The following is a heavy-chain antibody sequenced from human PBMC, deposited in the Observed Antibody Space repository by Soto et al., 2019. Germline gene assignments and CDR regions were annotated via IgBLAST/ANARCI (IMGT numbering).Heavy chain of an antibody. D-gene: IGHD2-2*01. V-gene: IGHV5-51*01. J-gene: IGHJ4*02. CDR3: AKHEGYCSTTTCSNFDY. CDR2: IYPGDSDS. CDR1: GFTFTSYW. Sequence: GESLKISCKGSGFTFTSYWIAWVRQMPGKGLEWMGIIYPGDSDSSYIPSFQGQVTISADKSINTAYLHWSSLKASDTAIYHCAKHEGYCSTTTCSNFDYWGQGTLVTVSS.